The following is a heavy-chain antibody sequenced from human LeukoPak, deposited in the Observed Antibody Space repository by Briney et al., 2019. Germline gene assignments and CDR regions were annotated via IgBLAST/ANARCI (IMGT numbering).Heavy chain of an antibody. Sequence: PGGSLRLSCAASGFSFSNFWMSWVRQAPGKGLEWVAVIWYDGSNKYYADSVKGRFTISRDNSKNTLYLQMNSLRAEDTAVYYCAREKEDYWGQGTLVTVSS. J-gene: IGHJ4*02. V-gene: IGHV3-33*08. CDR2: IWYDGSNK. CDR3: AREKEDY. CDR1: GFSFSNFW.